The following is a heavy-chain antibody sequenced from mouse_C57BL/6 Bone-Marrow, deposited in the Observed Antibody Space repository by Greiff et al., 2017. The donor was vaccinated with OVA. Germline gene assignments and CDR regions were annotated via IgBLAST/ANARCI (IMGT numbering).Heavy chain of an antibody. V-gene: IGHV3-6*01. J-gene: IGHJ3*01. Sequence: EVQLVESGPGLVKPSQSLSLTCSVTGYSITSGYYWNWIRQFPGNKLEWMGYISYDGSNNYNPSLKNRSSITRDTSKNQFFLKLNSVTTEDTATYYCAKAYGNSPWFAYWGQGTLVTVSA. D-gene: IGHD2-1*01. CDR1: GYSITSGYY. CDR3: AKAYGNSPWFAY. CDR2: ISYDGSN.